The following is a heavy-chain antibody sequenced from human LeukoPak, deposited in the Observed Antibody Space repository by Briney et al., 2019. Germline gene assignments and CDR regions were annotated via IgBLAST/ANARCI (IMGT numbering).Heavy chain of an antibody. CDR3: ARDPDDYGDYDLRYFQH. J-gene: IGHJ1*01. CDR2: ISSSSSYI. Sequence: GGSLRLSCAVSGFTFRSYSMNWVRQAPGKGLEWVSSISSSSSYIYYADSVKGRFTISRDNAKNSLYLQMNSLRAEDTAVYYCARDPDDYGDYDLRYFQHWGQGTLVTVSS. V-gene: IGHV3-21*01. D-gene: IGHD4-17*01. CDR1: GFTFRSYS.